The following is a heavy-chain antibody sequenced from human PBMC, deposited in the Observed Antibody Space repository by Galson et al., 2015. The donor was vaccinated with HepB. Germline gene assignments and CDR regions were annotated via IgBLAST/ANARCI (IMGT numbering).Heavy chain of an antibody. D-gene: IGHD3-10*01. CDR1: GGSISSSSYY. J-gene: IGHJ4*02. CDR3: ARREGNPVLLWFGEPRYYFDY. V-gene: IGHV4-39*01. Sequence: ETLSLTCTVSGGSISSSSYYWGWIRQPPGKGLEWIGSIYYSGSTYYNPSLKSRVTISVDTSKNQFSLKLSSVTAADTAVYYCARREGNPVLLWFGEPRYYFDYWGQGTLVTVSS. CDR2: IYYSGST.